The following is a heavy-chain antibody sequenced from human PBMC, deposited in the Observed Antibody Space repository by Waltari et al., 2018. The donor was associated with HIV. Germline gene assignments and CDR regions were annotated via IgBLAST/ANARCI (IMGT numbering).Heavy chain of an antibody. D-gene: IGHD2-15*01. CDR3: AVVVAATQKTIGD. Sequence: EVTIMGSGGALVKPEGSWRLSCAGSCSTFSSYSMRWFTQAPGKELEWVSVSSGSGGTRYYADSVKCRFTISRDKSKNTLFLQMNSVAAEDTAVYYCAVVVAATQKTIGDWCQGTLVTVSS. J-gene: IGHJ4*02. V-gene: IGHV3-23*01. CDR2: SSGSGGTR. CDR1: CSTFSSYS.